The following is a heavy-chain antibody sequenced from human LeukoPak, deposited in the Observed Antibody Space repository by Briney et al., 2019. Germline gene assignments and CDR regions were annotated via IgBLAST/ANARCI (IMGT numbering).Heavy chain of an antibody. J-gene: IGHJ4*02. CDR3: TLIQGWGSGSYYLDY. Sequence: KAGGSLRLSCAASGLSISNDWMSWIRQAPGKGPEWVVRVTSKSAGETTDYDAPVKGRFTISRDDSKNTLYLQMNSLKIEDTAVYYCTLIQGWGSGSYYLDYWGQGTLVTVSS. V-gene: IGHV3-15*01. CDR2: VTSKSAGETT. CDR1: GLSISNDW. D-gene: IGHD3-10*01.